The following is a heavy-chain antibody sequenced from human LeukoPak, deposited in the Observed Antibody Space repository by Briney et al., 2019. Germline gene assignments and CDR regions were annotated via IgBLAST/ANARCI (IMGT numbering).Heavy chain of an antibody. Sequence: PSETLSLTCTVSGVSIFSSYWNWVRQPPGKGLEWIGYVHYSGSTNYNPSLTSRVTISVDTSKSQFSLKLSSATAADTAVYYCATGRSIRYFDYWGQGTLLTVSS. CDR1: GVSIFSSY. CDR3: ATGRSIRYFDY. V-gene: IGHV4-59*12. CDR2: VHYSGST. J-gene: IGHJ4*02. D-gene: IGHD3-9*01.